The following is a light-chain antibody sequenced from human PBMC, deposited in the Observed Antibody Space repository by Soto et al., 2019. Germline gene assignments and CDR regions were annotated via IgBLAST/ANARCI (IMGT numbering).Light chain of an antibody. CDR2: GAS. V-gene: IGKV3-15*01. Sequence: EIVMTQSPATLSVSPGESATLSCRASQSISSNLAWYQQKPGQAPRLLMYGASTRATAIPARFSGSGSGTEFTLFISSLQSEDFAVYYCHQYNDWPLTFGGGTEVEIK. J-gene: IGKJ4*01. CDR1: QSISSN. CDR3: HQYNDWPLT.